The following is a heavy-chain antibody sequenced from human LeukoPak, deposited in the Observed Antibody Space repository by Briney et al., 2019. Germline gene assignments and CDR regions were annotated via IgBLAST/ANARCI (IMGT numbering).Heavy chain of an antibody. CDR1: GYSISSGYY. CDR3: SIVAGGY. J-gene: IGHJ4*02. V-gene: IGHV4-38-2*01. CDR2: IYYSGGT. Sequence: SETLSHTCAVSGYSISSGYYWGWIRQPPGKGLEWLGSIYYSGGTYYNPSLKSRVTISVDTSKNQFSLKLSSVTAADTAVYYCSIVAGGYWGRGTLVTVSS. D-gene: IGHD6-19*01.